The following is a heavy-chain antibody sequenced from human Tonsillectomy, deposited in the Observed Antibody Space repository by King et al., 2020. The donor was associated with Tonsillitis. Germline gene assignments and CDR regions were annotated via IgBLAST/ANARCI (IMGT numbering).Heavy chain of an antibody. V-gene: IGHV5-51*03. CDR3: ARLPLSFVDWTPLDY. Sequence: VQLVESGAEVKKTGESLAISCKGSGFRFTNYWIGWVRQMPGKGLEWMGIIYPGDSDTRYSPSFQGQVTISADKSISTAYLQLSSLKASDTAMYYCARLPLSFVDWTPLDYWGQGTLVTVSS. CDR2: IYPGDSDT. D-gene: IGHD3/OR15-3a*01. CDR1: GFRFTNYW. J-gene: IGHJ4*02.